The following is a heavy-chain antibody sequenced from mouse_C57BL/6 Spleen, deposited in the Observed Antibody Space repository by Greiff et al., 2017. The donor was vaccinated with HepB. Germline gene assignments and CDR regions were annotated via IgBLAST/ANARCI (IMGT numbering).Heavy chain of an antibody. Sequence: DVKLQESGGGLVQPGGSLKLSCAASGFTFSDYGMAWVRQAPRKGPEWVAFISNLAYSIYYADTVTGRFTISRENAKNTLYLEMSSLRSEDTAMYYCARQDGYAAMDYWGQGTSVTVSS. V-gene: IGHV5-15*01. J-gene: IGHJ4*01. CDR1: GFTFSDYG. D-gene: IGHD2-2*01. CDR2: ISNLAYSI. CDR3: ARQDGYAAMDY.